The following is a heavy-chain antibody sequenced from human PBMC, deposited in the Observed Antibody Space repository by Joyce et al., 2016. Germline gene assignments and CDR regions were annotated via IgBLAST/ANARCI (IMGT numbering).Heavy chain of an antibody. CDR3: ARVGDGWFDY. J-gene: IGHJ5*01. CDR2: IDSVGNIT. V-gene: IGHV3-48*01. CDR1: GFIFSDYR. Sequence: EVRLVESGGGLVRPGGSLRLSCTASGFIFSDYRMTWARQAPGKGPEFLSFIDSVGNITHWADSVKGRSTFSRDNAKNSLDMQINDLRVEDTAVYYCARVGDGWFDYWGRGTLVIVSS.